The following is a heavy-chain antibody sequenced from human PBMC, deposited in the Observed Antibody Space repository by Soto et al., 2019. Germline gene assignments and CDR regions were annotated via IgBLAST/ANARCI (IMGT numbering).Heavy chain of an antibody. J-gene: IGHJ6*01. Sequence: YRCWARHAKGKGLEWMGIINPRGGITTYAQKFQGRLTMTGDTSTSTVYMELSSLTSEDTAMYHCASSPAFFCSRNGLHPGLHHGMGV. CDR2: INPRGGIT. CDR1: Y. CDR3: ASSPAFFCSRNGLHPGLHHGMGV. V-gene: IGHV1-46*01. D-gene: IGHD3-3*01.